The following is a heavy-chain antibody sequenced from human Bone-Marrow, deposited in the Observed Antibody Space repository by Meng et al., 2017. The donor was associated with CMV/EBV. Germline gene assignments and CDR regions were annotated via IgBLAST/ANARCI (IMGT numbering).Heavy chain of an antibody. V-gene: IGHV1-2*02. CDR2: INPNSGGT. D-gene: IGHD3-22*01. CDR1: GYTSTGYY. J-gene: IGHJ4*02. CDR3: ARGYDSSGYQDY. Sequence: QLVQSWSKDKKPGASVKVSCKHSGYTSTGYYMHWVRQAPGQGLEWMGWINPNSGGTNYAQKFQGRVTMTRDTSISTAYMELSRLRSDDTAVYYCARGYDSSGYQDYWGQGTLVTVSS.